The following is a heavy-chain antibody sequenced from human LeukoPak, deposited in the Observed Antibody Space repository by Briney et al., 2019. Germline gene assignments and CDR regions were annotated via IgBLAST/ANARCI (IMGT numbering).Heavy chain of an antibody. CDR1: GFTFDTYG. CDR2: ITGGSNTI. V-gene: IGHV3-48*01. D-gene: IGHD2-15*01. J-gene: IGHJ4*02. Sequence: GGSLRLSCAASGFTFDTYGMNWVRQAPGKGLEWVSFITGGSNTIYYADSVKGRFTNSRDNAKNSLYLQMNSLRVEDTAVYYCARDRMGGSFDYWGQGTLVTVSS. CDR3: ARDRMGGSFDY.